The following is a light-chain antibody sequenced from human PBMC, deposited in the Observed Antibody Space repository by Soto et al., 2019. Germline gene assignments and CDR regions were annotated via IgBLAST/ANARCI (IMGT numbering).Light chain of an antibody. CDR1: QSVSSSN. CDR3: QQYNNWPT. J-gene: IGKJ1*01. Sequence: IVLTQSPGTLALSPGERAPLSCRASQSVSSSNLAWYQQKPGQAPRLLIYGASTRATGIPARFSGSGSGTEFTLTISSLQSEDFAVYYCQQYNNWPTCGQGTKVDIK. CDR2: GAS. V-gene: IGKV3-15*01.